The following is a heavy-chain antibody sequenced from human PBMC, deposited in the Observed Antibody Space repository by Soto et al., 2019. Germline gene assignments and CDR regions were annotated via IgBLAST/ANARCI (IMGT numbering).Heavy chain of an antibody. V-gene: IGHV1-3*01. J-gene: IGHJ6*03. Sequence: QVQLVQSGAEVKKPGASVRVSCKVSGYTFTTHSLNWVRQAPGQSLEWMGWINPDSGYTKYSENFQDRVTITRDTSASTAYLELSSLRSEDTAVYYCARDPPGVFGYYMVVWGKGTTVIVSS. CDR2: INPDSGYT. CDR1: GYTFTTHS. D-gene: IGHD3-3*01. CDR3: ARDPPGVFGYYMVV.